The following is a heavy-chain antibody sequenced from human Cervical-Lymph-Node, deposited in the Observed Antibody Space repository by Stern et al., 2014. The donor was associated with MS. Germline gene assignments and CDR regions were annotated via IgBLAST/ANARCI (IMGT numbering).Heavy chain of an antibody. D-gene: IGHD2-21*01. J-gene: IGHJ4*02. Sequence: EVQLVESGAEVRKPGDSLKISCKTSGYRFINNWIAWVRQVPGKGLEWIGIIYPGDSDVRYSTSFHGHVTISVDKSISTAYLQWSSLKASDTAVYYCARWSVACDSWGQGALITVSS. CDR2: IYPGDSDV. CDR1: GYRFINNW. V-gene: IGHV5-51*03. CDR3: ARWSVACDS.